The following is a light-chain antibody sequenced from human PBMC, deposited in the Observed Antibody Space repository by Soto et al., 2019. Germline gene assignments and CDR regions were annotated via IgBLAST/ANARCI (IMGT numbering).Light chain of an antibody. V-gene: IGKV3-20*01. CDR2: GAS. Sequence: TQSPATLSVSPGERATLSCRASQSVSNNYLAWYQQKPGQAPRLLIYGASNRATGIPDRFSGSGSGTDFTLTISRLEPEDFAVYYCQQYGSSGTFGQETKVDIK. CDR1: QSVSNNY. J-gene: IGKJ1*01. CDR3: QQYGSSGT.